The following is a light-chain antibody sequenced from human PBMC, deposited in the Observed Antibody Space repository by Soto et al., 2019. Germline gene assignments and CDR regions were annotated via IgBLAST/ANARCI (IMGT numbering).Light chain of an antibody. CDR1: SSDVGGYDF. Sequence: QSVLTQPASVSGSPGQSITISCTVTSSDVGGYDFVSWYQQHPGKAPKVMIYDVSNRPSGVSNRFSGSKSGNTASLTISGLQAEDEADYYCCSYTSSETYVFGTGTKVTVL. J-gene: IGLJ1*01. CDR2: DVS. CDR3: CSYTSSETYV. V-gene: IGLV2-14*01.